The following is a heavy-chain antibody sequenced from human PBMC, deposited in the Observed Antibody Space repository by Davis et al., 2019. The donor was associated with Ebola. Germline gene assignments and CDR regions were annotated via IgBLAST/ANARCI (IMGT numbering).Heavy chain of an antibody. CDR1: TFGDYA. D-gene: IGHD3-9*01. CDR2: INYSGNT. V-gene: IGHV4-61*08. J-gene: IGHJ4*02. CDR3: ARGAPPDILTGYYRLYYFDY. Sequence: TFGDYAMNWVRQAPGKGLEWIGYINYSGNTNYNPSLKSRVTISVDTSRNQFSLKMRSVTAADTAVYYCARGAPPDILTGYYRLYYFDYWGQGTLVTVSS.